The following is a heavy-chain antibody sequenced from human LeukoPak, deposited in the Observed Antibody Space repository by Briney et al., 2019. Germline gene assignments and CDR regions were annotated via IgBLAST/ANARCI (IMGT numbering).Heavy chain of an antibody. CDR3: AIESITNYGDTFDY. V-gene: IGHV3-23*01. Sequence: PGGSLRLSCAASGFPFTNYAMTWVRQAPGRGLEWISAITGGASTTYYADSVKGRFTISRDNLKNTVSLQMNSLRAEDTAVYYCAIESITNYGDTFDYWGQGTLVTVSS. J-gene: IGHJ4*02. CDR1: GFPFTNYA. D-gene: IGHD4-17*01. CDR2: ITGGASTT.